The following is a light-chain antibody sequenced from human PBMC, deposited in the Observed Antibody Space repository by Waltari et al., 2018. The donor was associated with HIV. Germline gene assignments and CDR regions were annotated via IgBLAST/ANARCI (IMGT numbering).Light chain of an antibody. CDR2: CAS. V-gene: IGKV4-1*01. J-gene: IGKJ4*01. CDR3: QQYYKTPHT. CDR1: QSVLYTSNNKHY. Sequence: DIVMTQPPESLAVTLGGRASINCKPSQSVLYTSNNKHYSDWYQQKAGHPPQLLIYCASTRECGVPDRFTGSGSGTNFTLTITNVQAEDVAIYFCQQYYKTPHTFGGGTKIEI.